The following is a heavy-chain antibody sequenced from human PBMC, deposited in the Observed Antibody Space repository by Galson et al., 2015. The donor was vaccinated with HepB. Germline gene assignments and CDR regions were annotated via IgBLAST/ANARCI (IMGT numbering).Heavy chain of an antibody. Sequence: SLRLSCAASGFIFRNFDMSWVRQAPGKGLEWVSCISPTAGRKYYADSVKGRFTISRDDAKNTLSLQMDSLGAEDSAIYYCARVIVYSRSCPYFDHWGQGTLVTVS. V-gene: IGHV3-23*01. CDR2: ISPTAGRK. CDR3: ARVIVYSRSCPYFDH. J-gene: IGHJ4*02. CDR1: GFIFRNFD. D-gene: IGHD3-16*02.